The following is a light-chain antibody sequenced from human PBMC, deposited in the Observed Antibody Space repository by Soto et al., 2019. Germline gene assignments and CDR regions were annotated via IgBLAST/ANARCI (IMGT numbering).Light chain of an antibody. J-gene: IGKJ1*01. Sequence: EIEMTQSPATLSLAPGERVTLSCRASESVSTNLAWYQQKAGQAPRLLIYGASTRATGIPARFSGSGSGTEFTLTISRLEPEDFAVYYRQQYSDWRPQFGQGTKVDIK. CDR1: ESVSTN. CDR3: QQYSDWRPQ. V-gene: IGKV3-15*01. CDR2: GAS.